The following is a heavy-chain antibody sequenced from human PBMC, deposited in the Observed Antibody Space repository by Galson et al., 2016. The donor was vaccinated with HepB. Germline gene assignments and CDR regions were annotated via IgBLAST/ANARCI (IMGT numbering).Heavy chain of an antibody. D-gene: IGHD3-22*01. CDR2: MNPSANRT. CDR3: ARGHNYETGGYSGPDALDV. J-gene: IGHJ3*01. Sequence: SVKVSCKASGYTFTDYYVHWVRQAPGQGLEWMGVMNPSANRTDYAQKLQGRLSMTMVTSTNTVYMELSSLRSEDTAVYFCARGHNYETGGYSGPDALDVWGQGTMVTVSS. CDR1: GYTFTDYY. V-gene: IGHV1-46*04.